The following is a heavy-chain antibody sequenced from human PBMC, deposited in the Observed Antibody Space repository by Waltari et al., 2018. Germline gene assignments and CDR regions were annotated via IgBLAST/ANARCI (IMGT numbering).Heavy chain of an antibody. CDR1: GGSFSGYY. J-gene: IGHJ4*02. V-gene: IGHV4-34*01. Sequence: QVQLQQWGAGLLKPSETLSLTCAVYGGSFSGYYWSWIRQPPGKGLEWIGEINHSGSTNYNPSLKSRVTISVDTSKNQFSLKLSSVTAADTAVYYCARVSSSSYFDYWGQGTLVTVSS. D-gene: IGHD6-13*01. CDR3: ARVSSSSYFDY. CDR2: INHSGST.